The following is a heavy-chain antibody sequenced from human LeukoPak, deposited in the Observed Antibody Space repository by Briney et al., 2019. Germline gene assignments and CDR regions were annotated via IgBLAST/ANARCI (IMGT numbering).Heavy chain of an antibody. CDR2: INPSGGST. D-gene: IGHD5-18*01. V-gene: IGHV1-46*01. CDR3: ARGRQLWSVGNWFDP. CDR1: GCTFTSYY. J-gene: IGHJ5*02. Sequence: GASVKVSCKASGCTFTSYYMHWVRQAPGQGLEWMGIINPSGGSTSYAQKFQGRVTMTRDTSTSTVYMELSSLRSEDTAVYYCARGRQLWSVGNWFDPWGQGTLVTVSS.